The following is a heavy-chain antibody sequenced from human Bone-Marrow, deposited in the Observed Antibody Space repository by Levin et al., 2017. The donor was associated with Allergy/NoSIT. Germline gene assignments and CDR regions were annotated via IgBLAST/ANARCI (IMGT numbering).Heavy chain of an antibody. V-gene: IGHV4-59*01. CDR2: IYYSGST. D-gene: IGHD6-13*01. J-gene: IGHJ5*02. Sequence: KPSETLSLTCTVSGGSISSYYWSWIRQPPGKGLEWIGYIYYSGSTNYNPSLKSRVTISVDTSKNQFSLKLSSVTAADTAVYYCARAKPAGSSPPRVWFDPWGQGTLVTVSS. CDR1: GGSISSYY. CDR3: ARAKPAGSSPPRVWFDP.